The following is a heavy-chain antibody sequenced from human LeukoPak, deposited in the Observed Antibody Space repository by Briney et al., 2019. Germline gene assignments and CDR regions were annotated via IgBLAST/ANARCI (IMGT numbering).Heavy chain of an antibody. V-gene: IGHV3-21*01. D-gene: IGHD3-22*01. CDR1: GFTFSSYS. CDR2: ISSSSGYI. Sequence: GGSLRLSCAASGFTFSSYSMKWVRQAPGERLGWGSSISSSSGYIYYAAPVKVRFTISRDNAKNSLYLHMTRRRAEDRAGYYGAIIGVRDAFDIGGQGTVVTVPS. J-gene: IGHJ3*02. CDR3: AIIGVRDAFDI.